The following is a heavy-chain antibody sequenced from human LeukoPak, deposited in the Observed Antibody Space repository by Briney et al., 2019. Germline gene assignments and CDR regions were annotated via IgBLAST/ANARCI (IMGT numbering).Heavy chain of an antibody. D-gene: IGHD5-12*01. Sequence: PSETLSLTCTVSGGSISSSSYYWGWIRQPPGKGLEWIGTIYYSGTTYYNPSLKSRVTISVDTSKNQFSLKLSSVTAADTAVYYCAREGGYGGYGFYDYWGQGTLVTVSS. J-gene: IGHJ4*02. CDR3: AREGGYGGYGFYDY. CDR1: GGSISSSSYY. V-gene: IGHV4-39*07. CDR2: IYYSGTT.